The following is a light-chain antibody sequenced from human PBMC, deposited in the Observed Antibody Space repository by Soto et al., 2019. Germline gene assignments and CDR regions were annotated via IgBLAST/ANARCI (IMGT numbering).Light chain of an antibody. CDR2: EVS. V-gene: IGLV2-14*01. CDR3: SSYTSSSTLVV. Sequence: QSVLTQPASVSGSPGQSITISCTGTSSDVGGYNYVSWYQQHPGKAPKLMIYEVSNRPSGASNRFSGSKSGNTASLTISGLQAEDEADYYCSSYTSSSTLVVFGTGTKVTVL. CDR1: SSDVGGYNY. J-gene: IGLJ1*01.